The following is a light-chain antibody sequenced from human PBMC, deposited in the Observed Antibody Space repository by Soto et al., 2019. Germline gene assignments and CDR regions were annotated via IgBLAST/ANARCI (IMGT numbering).Light chain of an antibody. J-gene: IGKJ2*01. CDR1: QTVLYSSNNKNY. Sequence: DIVMTQSPDSLAVSLGERATINCKSSQTVLYSSNNKNYLAWYLQKPGQPPKLLIYWASTRESGVPDRFSGSGSGTDFTLTISILQAEDVAVYYCQQYYSTPHTFGQGTKLEIK. CDR2: WAS. CDR3: QQYYSTPHT. V-gene: IGKV4-1*01.